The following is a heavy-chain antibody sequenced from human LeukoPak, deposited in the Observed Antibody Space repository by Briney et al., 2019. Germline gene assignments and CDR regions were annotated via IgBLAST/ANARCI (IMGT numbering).Heavy chain of an antibody. V-gene: IGHV3-33*01. Sequence: PGGSLRLSCAASRFTFTDYGMDWVRQPPGKGLEWVALIWYDGSGKYYADSVKGRFTISRDNSKNTLYLQMNSLRAEDTAVYYCARDWCGGGSCYYFDHWGQGTLVTVSS. D-gene: IGHD2-15*01. CDR2: IWYDGSGK. CDR3: ARDWCGGGSCYYFDH. CDR1: RFTFTDYG. J-gene: IGHJ4*02.